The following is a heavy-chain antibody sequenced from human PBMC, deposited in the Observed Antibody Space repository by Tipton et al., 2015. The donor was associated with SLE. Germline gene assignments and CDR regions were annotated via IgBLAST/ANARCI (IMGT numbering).Heavy chain of an antibody. Sequence: QLVQSGAELKEPGESLKISCKASGYSFTNYWIGWVRQMPGKGLEWVGIFYPSDSRVRYSPSLQGQVTISAAMSINTAYLQWTSLKASDTAMYYCARVIAVAADAFDIWGQGTMVTVSS. CDR2: FYPSDSRV. CDR1: GYSFTNYW. J-gene: IGHJ3*02. CDR3: ARVIAVAADAFDI. V-gene: IGHV5-51*03. D-gene: IGHD6-19*01.